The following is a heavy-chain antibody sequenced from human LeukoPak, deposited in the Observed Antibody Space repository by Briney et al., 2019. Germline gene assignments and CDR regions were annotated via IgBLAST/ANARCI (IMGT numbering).Heavy chain of an antibody. CDR2: INQDGSGK. Sequence: PGGSLRLSCAASGITFRSYWMNWVRQAPGKGLEWVASINQDGSGKNYVDSVKGRFTVSGDNAKKNLQMNRLRAEDTAVYYCAMNWNVPPRDYWGQRTLVTVSS. D-gene: IGHD1-1*01. CDR1: GITFRSYW. CDR3: AMNWNVPPRDY. J-gene: IGHJ4*02. V-gene: IGHV3-7*01.